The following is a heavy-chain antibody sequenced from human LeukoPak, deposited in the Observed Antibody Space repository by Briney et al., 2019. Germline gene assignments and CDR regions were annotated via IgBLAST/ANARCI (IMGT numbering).Heavy chain of an antibody. CDR3: ARDHIAAGGTANYYYYYYMDV. Sequence: GGSLRLSCAASGFTFSSYEMNWVRQAPGKGLEWVSAISGSGGSTYYADSVKGRFTISRDNSKNTLYLQMNSLRAEDTAVYYCARDHIAAGGTANYYYYYYMDVWGKGTTVTISS. J-gene: IGHJ6*03. CDR1: GFTFSSYE. D-gene: IGHD6-13*01. CDR2: ISGSGGST. V-gene: IGHV3-23*01.